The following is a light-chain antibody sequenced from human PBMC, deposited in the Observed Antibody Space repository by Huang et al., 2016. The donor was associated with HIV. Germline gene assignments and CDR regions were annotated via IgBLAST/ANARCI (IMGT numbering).Light chain of an antibody. CDR2: DAS. Sequence: DIQMTQSPSSLSASLGDRVTITCQASQDISNHLNWYQQKPGKAPNLLSYDASNLESGVLSRFSGSGSGTHFTLTISSLQPEDYATYYCQQYDSITPLTFGGGTKVEIK. CDR3: QQYDSITPLT. J-gene: IGKJ4*01. CDR1: QDISNH. V-gene: IGKV1-33*01.